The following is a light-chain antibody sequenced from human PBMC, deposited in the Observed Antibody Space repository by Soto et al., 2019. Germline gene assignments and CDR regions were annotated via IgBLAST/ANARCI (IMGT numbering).Light chain of an antibody. CDR1: QSVSSSY. CDR2: GAS. V-gene: IGKV3-20*01. Sequence: EIVITQSPATLSVSPGERATLSCGASQSVSSSYLAWYQQKPGQAPRLLIYGASSRATGIPDRFSGSGSGTDFTLTISRLEPEDFAVYYCQQYGSSLWTFGQGTKVDIK. J-gene: IGKJ1*01. CDR3: QQYGSSLWT.